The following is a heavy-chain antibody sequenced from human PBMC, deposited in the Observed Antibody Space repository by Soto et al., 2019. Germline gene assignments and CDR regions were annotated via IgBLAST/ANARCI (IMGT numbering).Heavy chain of an antibody. CDR1: GGTFSSYA. CDR3: ARAGVPAAMSPTPHYGMDV. CDR2: IIPIFGTA. V-gene: IGHV1-69*01. Sequence: QVQLVQSGAEVKKPGSSVKVSCKASGGTFSSYAISWVRQATGQGLEWMGGIIPIFGTANYAQKFQGRVTITADESTSTAYMELSSLRSEDTAVYYCARAGVPAAMSPTPHYGMDVWGQGTTVTVSS. J-gene: IGHJ6*02. D-gene: IGHD2-2*01.